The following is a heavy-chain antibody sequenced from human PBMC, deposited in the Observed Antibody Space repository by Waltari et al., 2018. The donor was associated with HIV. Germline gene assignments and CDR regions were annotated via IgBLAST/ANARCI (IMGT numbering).Heavy chain of an antibody. Sequence: VQPGRSLRLSCAGSGFTFSSYTMHWVRQAPGKGLEWVAVISYDDTSKYYADSVKGRFTISRDNSKNTLYLQMNSLRREDTAVYYCARVGVRRMVRVSLDYWGQGTLVTVSS. J-gene: IGHJ4*02. CDR1: GFTFSSYT. V-gene: IGHV3-30*01. CDR2: ISYDDTSK. D-gene: IGHD3-10*01. CDR3: ARVGVRRMVRVSLDY.